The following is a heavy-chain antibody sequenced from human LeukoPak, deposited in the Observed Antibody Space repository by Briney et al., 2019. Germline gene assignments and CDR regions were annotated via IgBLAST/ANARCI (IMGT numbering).Heavy chain of an antibody. CDR3: ASSGDTAMVTDAFDI. CDR1: GFTFDDYA. J-gene: IGHJ3*02. Sequence: GGSLRLSCAASGFTFDDYAMHWVRQAPGKGLEWVSSISSSSSYIYYADSVKGRFTISRDNAKNSLYLQMNSLRAEDTAVYYCASSGDTAMVTDAFDIWGQGTMVTVSS. V-gene: IGHV3-21*01. D-gene: IGHD5-18*01. CDR2: ISSSSSYI.